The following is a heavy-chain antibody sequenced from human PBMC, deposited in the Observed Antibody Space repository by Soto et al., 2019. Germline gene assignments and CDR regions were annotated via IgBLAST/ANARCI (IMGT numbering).Heavy chain of an antibody. CDR1: GGSISSGDYY. Sequence: PSETLSLTSTVSGGSISSGDYYWSWIRQPPGKGLEWIGYIYYSGSTYYSPSLKSRVTISVDTSKNQFSLKLSSVTAADTAVYYCARERPDGARLDPWGQGTLVTVSS. V-gene: IGHV4-30-4*01. J-gene: IGHJ5*02. CDR3: ARERPDGARLDP. CDR2: IYYSGST. D-gene: IGHD6-6*01.